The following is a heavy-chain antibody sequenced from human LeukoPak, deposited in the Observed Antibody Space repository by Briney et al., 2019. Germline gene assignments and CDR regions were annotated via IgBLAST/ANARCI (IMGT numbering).Heavy chain of an antibody. CDR2: IFYNGST. CDR1: GGSISSYY. V-gene: IGHV4-59*01. CDR3: ARARYYYDNSVYPAVRFDF. D-gene: IGHD3-22*01. J-gene: IGHJ4*02. Sequence: SETLSLTCTVSGGSISSYYWSWIRQPPGKELEWLGYIFYNGSTNYSSSLKSRVTISVDTSQNQFSLKLTSVTAADTAVYYCARARYYYDNSVYPAVRFDFWGQGILVTVS.